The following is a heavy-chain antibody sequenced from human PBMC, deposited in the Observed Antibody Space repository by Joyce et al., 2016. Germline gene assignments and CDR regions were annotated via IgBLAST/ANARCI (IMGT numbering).Heavy chain of an antibody. CDR2: INNRGGT. Sequence: QVQLQQWGAGLLKPSETLSLTCAVSGGPFRGCFWTWVRQPPGKGLEWIGDINNRGGTNYNPSLKTRVTFSVDTSKNQFSLKLTSLSAADTAVYYCARSQWLAPLMYWGQGTPVTVSS. V-gene: IGHV4-34*01. J-gene: IGHJ4*02. D-gene: IGHD6-19*01. CDR1: GGPFRGCF. CDR3: ARSQWLAPLMY.